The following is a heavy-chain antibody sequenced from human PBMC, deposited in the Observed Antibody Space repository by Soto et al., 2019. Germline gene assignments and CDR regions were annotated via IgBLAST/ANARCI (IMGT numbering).Heavy chain of an antibody. J-gene: IGHJ4*02. Sequence: SQDLRLTCTVSAGFLSSCSYYLGCIRQHQGKGLEWIGSVYYSGSTYYNPSLKSRVTISVDTSENQFSLKLSSVTAADTAVYYCARLRDPGNYGSGTNWPYWGQGTLVTVS. CDR2: VYYSGST. CDR3: ARLRDPGNYGSGTNWPY. V-gene: IGHV4-39*01. D-gene: IGHD3-10*01. CDR1: AGFLSSCSYY.